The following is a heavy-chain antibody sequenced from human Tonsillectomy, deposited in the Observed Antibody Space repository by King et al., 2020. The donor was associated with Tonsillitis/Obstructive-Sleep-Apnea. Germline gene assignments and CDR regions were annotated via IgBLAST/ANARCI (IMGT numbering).Heavy chain of an antibody. V-gene: IGHV3-48*02. Sequence: VQLVESGGGLVQPGGSLKLSCAASGFTFRDYSMNWFRQPPGTVLEWVSYISGVGTTIYYADSVKGRFTISRDNAKNSLYLQMNSLRDEDTAVYYCARMISWFDPWGQGTLVTVSS. CDR2: ISGVGTTI. J-gene: IGHJ5*02. CDR1: GFTFRDYS. CDR3: ARMISWFDP. D-gene: IGHD3-22*01.